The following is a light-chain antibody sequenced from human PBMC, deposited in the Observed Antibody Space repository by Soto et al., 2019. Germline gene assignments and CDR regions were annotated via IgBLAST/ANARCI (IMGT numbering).Light chain of an antibody. Sequence: DIQMTQSPSSLSASVGDRVTITCRASQSIMKYVNWYQQKPGKAPKFLIYVASTLQIGVPSRFSCSGSVTDFTLTISSMQPEDFATYYCHQSYSSPYTIGPWTKLDIK. CDR3: HQSYSSPYT. CDR2: VAS. V-gene: IGKV1-39*01. CDR1: QSIMKY. J-gene: IGKJ2*01.